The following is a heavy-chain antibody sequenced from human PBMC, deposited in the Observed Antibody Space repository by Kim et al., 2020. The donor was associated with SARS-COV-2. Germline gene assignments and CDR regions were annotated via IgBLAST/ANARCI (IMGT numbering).Heavy chain of an antibody. J-gene: IGHJ4*02. V-gene: IGHV3-48*02. CDR3: ATDRTYDFWMGYPIDY. D-gene: IGHD3-3*01. Sequence: VKGRSTISRDKAKNSLYLQMNSLRDEDTTVYYCATDRTYDFWMGYPIDYWGQGTLVTVSS.